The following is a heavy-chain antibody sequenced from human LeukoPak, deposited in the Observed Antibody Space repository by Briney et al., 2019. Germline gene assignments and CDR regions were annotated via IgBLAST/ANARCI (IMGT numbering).Heavy chain of an antibody. CDR3: AKGYDFWSGSLPTHFDY. Sequence: GGSLRLSCAASGFTFGSYAMHWVRQAPGKGLEWVAVISYDGSNKYYADSVKGRFTISRDNSKNTLYLQMNSLRAEGTAVYYCAKGYDFWSGSLPTHFDYWGQGTLVTVSS. V-gene: IGHV3-30-3*01. CDR1: GFTFGSYA. D-gene: IGHD3-3*01. J-gene: IGHJ4*02. CDR2: ISYDGSNK.